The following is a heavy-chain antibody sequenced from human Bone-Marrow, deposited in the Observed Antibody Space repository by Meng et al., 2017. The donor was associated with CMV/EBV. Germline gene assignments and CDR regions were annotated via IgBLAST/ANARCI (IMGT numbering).Heavy chain of an antibody. J-gene: IGHJ6*02. D-gene: IGHD3-16*01. CDR3: VKDMYGGVDYDYLSDYTMAV. CDR2: VSWDGGTA. V-gene: IGHV3-43*01. Sequence: GGSLRLSCAASGFTFAGYTMHWVRQRPGAGLEWVSLVSWDGGTAFYSESVKGRFTISRDNREKSLYLQMSSLTTEDTALYYCVKDMYGGVDYDYLSDYTMAVWGPGNTVNVSS. CDR1: GFTFAGYT.